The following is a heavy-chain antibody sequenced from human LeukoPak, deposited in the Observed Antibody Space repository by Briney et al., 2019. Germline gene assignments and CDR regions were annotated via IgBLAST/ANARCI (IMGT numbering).Heavy chain of an antibody. J-gene: IGHJ4*02. Sequence: ASVKVSCKASGYTFTHYYMHWVRQAPGQELEWMGRINPSSGSTAYAQKFQDRLTLTRDMSASTPYMELSSLGSEDTAVYYCARRGDRGNHADYWGQGTLVTVSS. D-gene: IGHD1-14*01. CDR3: ARRGDRGNHADY. V-gene: IGHV1-46*01. CDR1: GYTFTHYY. CDR2: INPSSGST.